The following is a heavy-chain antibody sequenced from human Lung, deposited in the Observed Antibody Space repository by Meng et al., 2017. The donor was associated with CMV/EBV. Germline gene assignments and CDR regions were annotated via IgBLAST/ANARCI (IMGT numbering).Heavy chain of an antibody. CDR1: GFTFSTYT. CDR2: ISSSSSYI. Sequence: GESLKISCAASGFTFSTYTINWVRQAPGKGLEWVSCISSSSSYIYYADSVKGRFTISRDNAKNSVYLQMDSLRADDTAVYYCARARVFYVIDVWGQGPTVTVSS. V-gene: IGHV3-21*01. CDR3: ARARVFYVIDV. J-gene: IGHJ6*02.